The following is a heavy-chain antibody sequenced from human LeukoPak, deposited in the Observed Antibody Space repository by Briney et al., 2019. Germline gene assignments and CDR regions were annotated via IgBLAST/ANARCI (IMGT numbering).Heavy chain of an antibody. Sequence: GASVKVSCKASGYTFIDYYVHWVRQAPGQGFEWVGWINPNSGGTNYAQNFQGRVTMTRDTSISTAYMELSRLRFDDTAVYYCARVTAAAGPTFDYWGQGTLVTISS. CDR3: ARVTAAAGPTFDY. J-gene: IGHJ4*02. D-gene: IGHD6-13*01. V-gene: IGHV1-2*02. CDR1: GYTFIDYY. CDR2: INPNSGGT.